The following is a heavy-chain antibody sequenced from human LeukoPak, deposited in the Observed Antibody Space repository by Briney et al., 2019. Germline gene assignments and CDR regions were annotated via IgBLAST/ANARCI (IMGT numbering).Heavy chain of an antibody. Sequence: ASVKVSCKTSGYAFSGYLHWVRQAPGQGSEWMGWISPNSGGTNYAHKFQGRVMMTRDTSISTAYMELSSLRSDDTAMYYCARGVASGLDPWGQGTLVTVSS. D-gene: IGHD3-10*01. CDR2: ISPNSGGT. J-gene: IGHJ5*02. CDR1: GYAFSGY. V-gene: IGHV1-2*02. CDR3: ARGVASGLDP.